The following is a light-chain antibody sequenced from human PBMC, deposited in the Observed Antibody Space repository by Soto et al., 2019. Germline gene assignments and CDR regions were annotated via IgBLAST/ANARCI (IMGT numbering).Light chain of an antibody. J-gene: IGLJ1*01. CDR3: SSYTSSSTRV. CDR1: SSDVGGYNY. CDR2: DVS. V-gene: IGLV2-14*01. Sequence: QSVLTQPASVSGSPGQSIAISCTGTSSDVGGYNYVSWYQQHPGKAPKLMIYDVSNRPSGVSNRFSGSKSGNTASLTISGLQADYEADYYCSSYTSSSTRVFGTGTKLTVL.